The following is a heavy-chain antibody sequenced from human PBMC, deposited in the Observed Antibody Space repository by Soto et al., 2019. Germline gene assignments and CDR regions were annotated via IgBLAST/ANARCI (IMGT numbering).Heavy chain of an antibody. Sequence: GGSLRLSCAASGFTFSSYAMSWVRQAPGKGLEWVSAISGSGGSTYYADSVKGRFTISRDNSKNTLYLQMNSLRAEDTAVYYCAKYPIVATIPYYFDYWGQGTLVTVSS. CDR3: AKYPIVATIPYYFDY. J-gene: IGHJ4*02. CDR1: GFTFSSYA. D-gene: IGHD5-12*01. V-gene: IGHV3-23*01. CDR2: ISGSGGST.